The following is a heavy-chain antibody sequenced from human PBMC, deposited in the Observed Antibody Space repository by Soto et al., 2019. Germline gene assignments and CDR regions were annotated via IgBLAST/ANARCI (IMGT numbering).Heavy chain of an antibody. Sequence: EVQLLESGGGLVQPGGSLRLSCAASGFTFSSYAMSWVRQAPGKGLDWVSAISGSGGSTYYADSVKGRFTISRDNSKNTLYLQMNSLRAEDTAVYYCAKVLRGLPAAIGSIDYWGQGTLVTVSS. CDR3: AKVLRGLPAAIGSIDY. J-gene: IGHJ4*02. CDR1: GFTFSSYA. D-gene: IGHD2-2*01. CDR2: ISGSGGST. V-gene: IGHV3-23*01.